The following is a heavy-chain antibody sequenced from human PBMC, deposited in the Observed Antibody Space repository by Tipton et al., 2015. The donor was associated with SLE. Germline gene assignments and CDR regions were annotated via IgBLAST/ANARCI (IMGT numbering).Heavy chain of an antibody. V-gene: IGHV3-21*01. Sequence: SLRLSCAVSGFIFSNFGMHWVRQAPGKGLEWVSSISSTSSYIYYADSVKGRFTISRDNAKNSLYLQMNSLRAEDSALYYCARDYYDSSGYSYYYYMDVWGKGTTVTVSS. CDR3: ARDYYDSSGYSYYYYMDV. CDR2: ISSTSSYI. CDR1: GFIFSNFG. J-gene: IGHJ6*03. D-gene: IGHD3-22*01.